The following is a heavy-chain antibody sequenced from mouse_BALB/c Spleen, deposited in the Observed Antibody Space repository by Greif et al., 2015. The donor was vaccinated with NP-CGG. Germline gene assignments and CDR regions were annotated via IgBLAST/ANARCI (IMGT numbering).Heavy chain of an antibody. J-gene: IGHJ3*01. D-gene: IGHD2-1*01. Sequence: QVQLQQSGAELVKPGASVKLSCKASGYTFTSYYMYWVKQRPGQGLEWIGEINPSNGGTNFNEKFKSKATLTVDKSSSTAYMQLSSLTSEDSAVYYCTRSGHYFWFAYWGQGTLVTVSA. V-gene: IGHV1S81*02. CDR2: INPSNGGT. CDR1: GYTFTSYY. CDR3: TRSGHYFWFAY.